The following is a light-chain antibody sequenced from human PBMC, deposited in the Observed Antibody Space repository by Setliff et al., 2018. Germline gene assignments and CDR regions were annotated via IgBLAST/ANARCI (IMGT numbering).Light chain of an antibody. CDR1: SSDIGGYKY. CDR3: SSNIGSNNFDV. Sequence: QSALTQPPSASGSPGQSVTISCTGTSSDIGGYKYVAWYQQHPGKAPKLMIYEVNKRPSGVPDRFSGSTSGNTASLTVSGLQAEDEADYYCSSNIGSNNFDVFGTGTKVPS. J-gene: IGLJ1*01. CDR2: EVN. V-gene: IGLV2-8*01.